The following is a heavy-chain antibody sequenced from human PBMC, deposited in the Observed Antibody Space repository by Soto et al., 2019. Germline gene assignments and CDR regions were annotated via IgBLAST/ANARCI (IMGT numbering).Heavy chain of an antibody. D-gene: IGHD3-22*01. CDR3: ASSYDYYYDSSGYRGGYFDY. J-gene: IGHJ4*02. V-gene: IGHV1-69*12. CDR1: GGTFSSYA. CDR2: IIPIFGTA. Sequence: QVQLVQSGAEVKKPGSSVKVSCKASGGTFSSYAISWVRQAPGQGLEWKGGIIPIFGTANYAQKFQGRVTITADESTSTAYMELSSLRSEDTAVYYCASSYDYYYDSSGYRGGYFDYWGQGTLVTVSS.